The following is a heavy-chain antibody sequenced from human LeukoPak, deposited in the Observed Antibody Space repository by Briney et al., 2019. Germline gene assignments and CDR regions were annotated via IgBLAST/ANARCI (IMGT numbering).Heavy chain of an antibody. CDR2: ISAYNGNT. J-gene: IGHJ4*02. Sequence: ASVKVSCKASGYTFTSYGISWVRQAPGQGLEWMGWISAYNGNTNYAQKLQGRVTTTTDTSTSTAYMELRGLRSDDTAVYYCARVDSSGYTFRVDWGQGTLVTVSS. CDR1: GYTFTSYG. CDR3: ARVDSSGYTFRVD. D-gene: IGHD3-22*01. V-gene: IGHV1-18*01.